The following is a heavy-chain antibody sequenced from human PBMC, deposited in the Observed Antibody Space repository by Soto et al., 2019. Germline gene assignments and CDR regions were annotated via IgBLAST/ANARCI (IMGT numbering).Heavy chain of an antibody. CDR2: IYPGDSDT. Sequence: PGESLKISCKGSGYSFTSYWIGWVRRMPGKGLEWMGIIYPGDSDTRYSPSFQGQVTISADKSISTAYLQWSSLKASDTAMYYCAGGDGYSSSSWAFDYWGQGTLVTVSS. D-gene: IGHD6-6*01. CDR1: GYSFTSYW. V-gene: IGHV5-51*01. CDR3: AGGDGYSSSSWAFDY. J-gene: IGHJ4*02.